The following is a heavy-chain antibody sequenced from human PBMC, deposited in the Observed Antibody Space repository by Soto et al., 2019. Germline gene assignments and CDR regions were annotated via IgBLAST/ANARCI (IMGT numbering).Heavy chain of an antibody. CDR2: IKQDGSEK. V-gene: IGHV3-7*01. Sequence: EVQLVESGGGLVQPGGSLRLSCAASGFTFSSYWMSWVRQAPGKGLEWVANIKQDGSEKYYVDSVKGRFTISRDSAKNSLYLQMNSLRAEDTAVYYCARDHYCSSTSCPTGYWGQGTMVTVSS. J-gene: IGHJ4*02. CDR3: ARDHYCSSTSCPTGY. D-gene: IGHD2-2*01. CDR1: GFTFSSYW.